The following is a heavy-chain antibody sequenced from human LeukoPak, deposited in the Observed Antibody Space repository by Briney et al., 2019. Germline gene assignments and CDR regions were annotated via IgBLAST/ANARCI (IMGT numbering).Heavy chain of an antibody. D-gene: IGHD5-18*01. CDR3: ARHLSGTAMAHYFDH. CDR1: GASISSGRNY. J-gene: IGHJ4*02. CDR2: IYSSGNT. V-gene: IGHV4-39*01. Sequence: SETLSLTCAVSGASISSGRNYWGWIRQSPGKGLEWIASIYSSGNTQYNPSLQSRVSVSVDTSKNQVSVRLSSLTAADTGVYYCARHLSGTAMAHYFDHWGQGTVVTVSS.